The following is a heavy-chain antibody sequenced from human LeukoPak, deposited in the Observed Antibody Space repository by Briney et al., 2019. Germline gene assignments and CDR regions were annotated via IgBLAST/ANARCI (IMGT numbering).Heavy chain of an antibody. V-gene: IGHV4-59*02. CDR2: ILYSGTT. CDR1: GASVTSYY. J-gene: IGHJ5*02. CDR3: ARRIIARGLGQENWFDP. D-gene: IGHD3-16*01. Sequence: SETLSLTCTVSGASVTSYYWNWSRQPPGKGLEWIGYILYSGTTNYNPSLNSRVTMPLDTSKNQFSLELSSVTAADTAVYYCARRIIARGLGQENWFDPWGQGILVTVSS.